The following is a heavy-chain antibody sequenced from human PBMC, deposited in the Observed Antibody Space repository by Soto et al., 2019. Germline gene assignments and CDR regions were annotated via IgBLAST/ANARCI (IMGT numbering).Heavy chain of an antibody. CDR2: ISSSSSYT. D-gene: IGHD6-13*01. V-gene: IGHV3-11*06. CDR1: GFTFSDYY. CDR3: ARPRGSSSWYFDF. J-gene: IGHJ4*02. Sequence: LRLSCAASGFTFSDYYMSWIRQAPGKGLEWVSYISSSSSYTNYADSVKGRFTISRDNAKNSLYLQMNSLRAEDTAVYYCARPRGSSSWYFDFWGQGTLVTVSS.